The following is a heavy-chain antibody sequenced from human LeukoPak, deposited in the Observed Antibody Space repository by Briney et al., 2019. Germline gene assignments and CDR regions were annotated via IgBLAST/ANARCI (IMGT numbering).Heavy chain of an antibody. CDR1: GGSISSGAYY. J-gene: IGHJ4*02. D-gene: IGHD1-14*01. CDR3: AREKWTGYYYDY. Sequence: SETLSLTCTVSGGSISSGAYYWSWTRQLPGKGLEWIGYIYYSGSTYYNPSLKSRVTISVDTSKNQFSLKLSSVTAADTAVYYCAREKWTGYYYDYWGQGTLVTVSS. CDR2: IYYSGST. V-gene: IGHV4-31*03.